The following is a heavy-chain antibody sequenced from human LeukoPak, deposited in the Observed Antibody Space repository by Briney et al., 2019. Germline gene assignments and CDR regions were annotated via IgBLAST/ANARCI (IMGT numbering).Heavy chain of an antibody. CDR1: GFTVSSNY. Sequence: GGSLRLSCAASGFTVSSNYMSWTRQAPGKGLEWVSVIYSGGSTYYADSVKGRFTISRDNSKKTLYLQMNSLRDEDTAVYYCARVSLYYYGSGSYLDYWGQGTLVTVSS. CDR3: ARVSLYYYGSGSYLDY. D-gene: IGHD3-10*01. J-gene: IGHJ4*02. CDR2: IYSGGST. V-gene: IGHV3-66*01.